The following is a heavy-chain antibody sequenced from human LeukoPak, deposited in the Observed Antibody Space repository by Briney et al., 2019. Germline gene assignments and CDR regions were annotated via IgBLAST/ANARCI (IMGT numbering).Heavy chain of an antibody. J-gene: IGHJ5*02. CDR2: IYSGGST. CDR3: AAHYYGSDINWFDP. CDR1: GFTVSSNY. Sequence: GGSLRLSCAASGFTVSSNYMSWVRQAPGKGLEWVSVIYSGGSTYYADSVKGRFTISRDNSKNTLYLQMNSLRAEDTAVYYCAAHYYGSDINWFDPWGQGTLVTVSS. D-gene: IGHD3-10*01. V-gene: IGHV3-53*01.